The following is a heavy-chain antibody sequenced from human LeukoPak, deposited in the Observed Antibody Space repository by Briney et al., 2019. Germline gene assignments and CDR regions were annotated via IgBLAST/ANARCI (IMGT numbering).Heavy chain of an antibody. V-gene: IGHV3-23*01. J-gene: IGHJ4*02. CDR1: GFTFSRHG. CDR2: ISTSGDIK. D-gene: IGHD5-24*01. Sequence: GGTLRLSCVASGFTFSRHGMNWVRQAPGKGLRWVSGISTSGDIKYYVDSVKGRFTVSRDNSKNTLCLQINSLRDEDTAVYYCAKDDAWLQYNDWGQGTLVTVSS. CDR3: AKDDAWLQYND.